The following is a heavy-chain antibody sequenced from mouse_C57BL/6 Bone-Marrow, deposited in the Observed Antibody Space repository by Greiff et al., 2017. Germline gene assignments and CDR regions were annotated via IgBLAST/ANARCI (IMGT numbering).Heavy chain of an antibody. V-gene: IGHV10-1*01. CDR2: IRSKSNNYAT. J-gene: IGHJ3*01. CDR3: VGLLSFAY. D-gene: IGHD2-10*01. Sequence: EVKLMESGGGLVQPKGSLKLSCAASGFSFNTYAMNWVRQAPGKGLEWVARIRSKSNNYATYYADSVKDRFTISRDDSESMLYLQMNNLKTEDTAMYYCVGLLSFAYWGQGTLVTVSA. CDR1: GFSFNTYA.